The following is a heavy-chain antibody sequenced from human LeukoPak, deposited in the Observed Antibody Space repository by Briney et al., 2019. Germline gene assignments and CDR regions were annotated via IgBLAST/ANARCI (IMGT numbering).Heavy chain of an antibody. CDR2: TYAPENT. CDR3: ARGFHQYCSSSACYGPSDY. V-gene: IGHV4-61*02. CDR1: GGSISSDSYY. D-gene: IGHD2-2*01. J-gene: IGHJ4*02. Sequence: SETLSLTCTVSGGSISSDSYYWNWLRQPAGRGLEWIGRTYAPENTNYNPSLKSRVTISVDTSKNQFSLKLSSVTAADTAVYYCARGFHQYCSSSACYGPSDYWGQGTLVTVSS.